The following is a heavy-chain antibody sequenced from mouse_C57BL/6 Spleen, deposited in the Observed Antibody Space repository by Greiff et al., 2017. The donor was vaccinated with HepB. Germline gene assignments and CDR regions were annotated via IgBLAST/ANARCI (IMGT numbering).Heavy chain of an antibody. Sequence: QVQLQQPGAELVRPGSSVKLSCKASGYTFTSYWMDWVKQRPGQGLEWIGNIYPSDSETHYNQKFKDKATLTVDKSSSTAYMQLSSLTSEDSAVYYFARYDYVRAFAYWGQGTLVTVSA. CDR2: IYPSDSET. CDR1: GYTFTSYW. V-gene: IGHV1-61*01. D-gene: IGHD2-4*01. CDR3: ARYDYVRAFAY. J-gene: IGHJ3*01.